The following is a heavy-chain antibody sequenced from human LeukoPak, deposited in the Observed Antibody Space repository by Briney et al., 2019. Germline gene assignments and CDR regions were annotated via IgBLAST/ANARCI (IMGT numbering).Heavy chain of an antibody. Sequence: GGSLRLSCAASGFIFSDYYMSWIRQAPGKGLEWVSYISPSGSTVYYADSVRGRFTISRDNAKNSLYLQMNSLRAEDTAVYYCARDGITGTRGDYWGQGTLVTVSS. D-gene: IGHD1-7*01. CDR1: GFIFSDYY. V-gene: IGHV3-11*04. CDR2: ISPSGSTV. J-gene: IGHJ4*02. CDR3: ARDGITGTRGDY.